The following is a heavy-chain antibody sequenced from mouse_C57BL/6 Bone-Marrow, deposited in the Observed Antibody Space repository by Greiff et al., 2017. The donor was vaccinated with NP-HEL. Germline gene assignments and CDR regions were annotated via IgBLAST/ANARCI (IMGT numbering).Heavy chain of an antibody. V-gene: IGHV1-64*01. CDR3: AKGITTVVADFDY. J-gene: IGHJ2*01. CDR1: GYTFTSYW. CDR2: IHPNSGST. Sequence: VQLQQPGAELVKPGASVKLSCKASGYTFTSYWMHWVQQRPGQGLEWIGMIHPNSGSTNYNEKFKRKATLTVDKSSSTAYMQLSSLTSEDSAVYYCAKGITTVVADFDYWGQGTTLTVSS. D-gene: IGHD1-1*01.